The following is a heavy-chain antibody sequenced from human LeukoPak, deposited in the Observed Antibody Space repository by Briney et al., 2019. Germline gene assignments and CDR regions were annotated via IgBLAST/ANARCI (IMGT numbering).Heavy chain of an antibody. CDR1: GGSFSDYY. Sequence: PSETLSLTCAVYGGSFSDYYWSWIRQPPGKGLEWIGEINHSGSTNYNPSLKSRVTISVDTSKNQFSLKLSSVTAADTAVYYCARGQIVVVVAGPYYYYYMDVWGKGTTVTVSS. V-gene: IGHV4-34*01. J-gene: IGHJ6*03. CDR3: ARGQIVVVVAGPYYYYYMDV. CDR2: INHSGST. D-gene: IGHD2-15*01.